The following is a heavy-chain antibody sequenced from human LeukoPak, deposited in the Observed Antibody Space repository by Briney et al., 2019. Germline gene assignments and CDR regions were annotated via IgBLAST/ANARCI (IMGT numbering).Heavy chain of an antibody. J-gene: IGHJ4*02. CDR1: VYTVTVYY. CDR2: INTGNGNT. V-gene: IGHV1-3*04. D-gene: IGHD2-15*01. Sequence: ASVKLSCKASVYTVTVYYMHWVRQAPGQGLEWMGCINTGNGNTTYSQTYQDSLTITSHTSASTVYVELSSVRSEDTAVYYCARVGGGCSSGSCYGYWREGTLVSVPS. CDR3: ARVGGGCSSGSCYGY.